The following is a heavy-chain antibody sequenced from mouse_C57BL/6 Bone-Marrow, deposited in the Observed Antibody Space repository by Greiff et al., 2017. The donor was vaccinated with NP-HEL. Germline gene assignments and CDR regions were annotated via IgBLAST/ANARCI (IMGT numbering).Heavy chain of an antibody. Sequence: EVKLMESGGDLVKPGGSLKLSCAASGFTFSSYGMSWVRQTPDKRLEWVATISSGGSYTYYQDSVKGRFTISRDNAKNTLYLQMSSLKSEDTAMYYCARHGRLAYWGQGTLVTVSA. J-gene: IGHJ3*01. CDR3: ARHGRLAY. CDR2: ISSGGSYT. CDR1: GFTFSSYG. V-gene: IGHV5-6*01.